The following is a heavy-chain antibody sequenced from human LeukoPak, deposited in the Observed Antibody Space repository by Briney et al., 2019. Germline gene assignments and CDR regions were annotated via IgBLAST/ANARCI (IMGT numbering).Heavy chain of an antibody. CDR3: ARSRSGSVAGTSDY. J-gene: IGHJ4*02. D-gene: IGHD6-19*01. CDR2: VSTDGDT. V-gene: IGHV3-23*01. Sequence: GGSLRLSCAASGFTFSRYAMSWVRQAPGKGLEWVSSVSTDGDTYYTDSAKGRFTISRDVSRNTLFLQMISLRAEDTALYYCARSRSGSVAGTSDYWGQGTLVIVSS. CDR1: GFTFSRYA.